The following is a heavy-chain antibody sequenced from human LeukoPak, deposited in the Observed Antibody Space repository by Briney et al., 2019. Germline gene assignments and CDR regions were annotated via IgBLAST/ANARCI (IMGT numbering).Heavy chain of an antibody. Sequence: SETLSLTCTVSGGSISSSSYYWGWIRQPPGKGLEWIGSIYYSGSTYYNPSLKSRVTISVDTSNNLFTLKVTSVSAADTAVYYCARIDFDGFLTWGQGTLVTVSS. V-gene: IGHV4-39*01. D-gene: IGHD3-9*01. CDR3: ARIDFDGFLT. CDR2: IYYSGST. J-gene: IGHJ4*02. CDR1: GGSISSSSYY.